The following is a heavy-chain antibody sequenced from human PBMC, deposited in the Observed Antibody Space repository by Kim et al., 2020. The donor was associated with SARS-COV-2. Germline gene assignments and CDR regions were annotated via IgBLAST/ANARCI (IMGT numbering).Heavy chain of an antibody. CDR1: GGSFSGYY. D-gene: IGHD3-10*01. J-gene: IGHJ4*02. Sequence: SETLSLTCAVYGGSFSGYYWSWIRQPPGKGLEWIGEINHSGSTNYNPSLKSRVTISVDTSKNQFSLKLSSVTAADTAVYYCARVFSGITMVRGVIGYWGQGTLVTVSS. CDR3: ARVFSGITMVRGVIGY. V-gene: IGHV4-34*01. CDR2: INHSGST.